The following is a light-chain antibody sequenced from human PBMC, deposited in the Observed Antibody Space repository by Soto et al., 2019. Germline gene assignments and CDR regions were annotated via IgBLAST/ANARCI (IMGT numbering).Light chain of an antibody. CDR3: SSYTSTTTL. CDR1: SSDIGAYNY. CDR2: GVT. J-gene: IGLJ2*01. Sequence: QSVLTQPASVSGSPGQSIAISCTGTSSDIGAYNYVSWYQHHPGKAPRLIISGVTSRPSGVSDRFSGSKSGNTASLTISGLLAEDEADYYCSSYTSTTTLFGGGTKVTVL. V-gene: IGLV2-14*03.